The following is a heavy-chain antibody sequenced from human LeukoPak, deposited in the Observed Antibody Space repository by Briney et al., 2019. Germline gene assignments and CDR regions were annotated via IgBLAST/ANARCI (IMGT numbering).Heavy chain of an antibody. V-gene: IGHV1-2*02. Sequence: GASVKVSCKASGYTFTGYYMHWVRQAPGQGLEWMGWINPNSGGTNYAQKFQGRATMTRDTSISTAYMELSRLRSDDTAVYYCASASGSYYNDWAYAFDIWGQGTMVTVSS. CDR2: INPNSGGT. CDR1: GYTFTGYY. J-gene: IGHJ3*02. D-gene: IGHD3-10*01. CDR3: ASASGSYYNDWAYAFDI.